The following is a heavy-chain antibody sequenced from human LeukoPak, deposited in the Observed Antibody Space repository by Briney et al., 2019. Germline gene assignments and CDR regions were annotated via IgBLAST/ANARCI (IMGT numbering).Heavy chain of an antibody. CDR1: GGSFSGYY. CDR3: ARVYCSSTSCSFVDY. CDR2: INHSGST. D-gene: IGHD2-2*01. V-gene: IGHV4-34*01. J-gene: IGHJ4*02. Sequence: SETLSLTCAVYGGSFSGYYWSWIRQPPGKGLEWIGEINHSGSTNYNPSLKSRVTISVDTSKNQFSLKLSSVTAADTAVYYCARVYCSSTSCSFVDYWGQGTLVTVSS.